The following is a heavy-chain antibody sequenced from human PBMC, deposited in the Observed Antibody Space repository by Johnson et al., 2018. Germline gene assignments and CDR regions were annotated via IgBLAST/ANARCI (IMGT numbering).Heavy chain of an antibody. Sequence: QVQLVQSGGGVVQPGRSLRLSCAASGFTFSSYGMHWVRQAPGKGLEWVAVIWYDGSNKYYADSVKGRFTTSRDNSKNTLYLQMNSLGAEDTAVYYRAREKHGMVRGVIQSYYGRDVWGQGTTVTVYS. V-gene: IGHV3-33*01. CDR2: IWYDGSNK. J-gene: IGHJ6*02. D-gene: IGHD3-10*01. CDR3: AREKHGMVRGVIQSYYGRDV. CDR1: GFTFSSYG.